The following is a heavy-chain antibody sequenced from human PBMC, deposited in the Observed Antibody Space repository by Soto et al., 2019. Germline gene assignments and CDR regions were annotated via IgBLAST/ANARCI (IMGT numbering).Heavy chain of an antibody. Sequence: SETLSLTCTVSGGSISIYYWSWIRQPPGKGLEWIGYIYYSGSTNYNPSLKSRVTISVDTSKNQFSLKLSSVTAADTAVYYCAGVAARLIDYWGQGTLVTVSS. CDR1: GGSISIYY. D-gene: IGHD6-6*01. CDR3: AGVAARLIDY. J-gene: IGHJ4*02. CDR2: IYYSGST. V-gene: IGHV4-59*01.